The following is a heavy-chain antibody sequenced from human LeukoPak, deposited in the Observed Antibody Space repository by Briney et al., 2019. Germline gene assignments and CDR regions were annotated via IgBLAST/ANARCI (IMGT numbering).Heavy chain of an antibody. CDR3: ARDWANSREVGEA. CDR1: GFTFSDAW. V-gene: IGHV3-15*01. Sequence: KSGGSLRLSCAASGFTFSDAWMSWVRQAPGKGLEWVGHIKSKTAGGTTDYAEPVKGRFSISRDNSKNTLYLQMNSLRAEDTAVYYCARDWANSREVGEAWGQGTLVTVSS. CDR2: IKSKTAGGTT. J-gene: IGHJ5*02. D-gene: IGHD3-16*01.